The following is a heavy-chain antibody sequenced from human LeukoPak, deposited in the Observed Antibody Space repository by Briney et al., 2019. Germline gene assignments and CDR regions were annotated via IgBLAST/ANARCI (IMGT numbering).Heavy chain of an antibody. CDR3: ARLTVGALDC. V-gene: IGHV4-34*01. J-gene: IGHJ4*02. CDR1: DGSLSGHY. CDR2: INHSGST. D-gene: IGHD1-26*01. Sequence: PSETLSLTCAVYDGSLSGHYWSWIRQTPGKGLEWIGEINHSGSTNYNPSLKSRVTISEDTSKNQFSLKVTSVTAADTAVYYCARLTVGALDCWGQGTLVTVSS.